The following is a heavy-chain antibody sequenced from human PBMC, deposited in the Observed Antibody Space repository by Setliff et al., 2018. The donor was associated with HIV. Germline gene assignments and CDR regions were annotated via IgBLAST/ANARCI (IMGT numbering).Heavy chain of an antibody. CDR2: IHYSGST. J-gene: IGHJ4*02. D-gene: IGHD6-19*01. V-gene: IGHV4-61*10. CDR3: ARHLENSGLHGRVFDL. Sequence: PSETLSLTCTVSGGSNTSDSYYWSWIRQPAGKGLEWIGYIHYSGSTNYNPSLKSRVTISIDTSKSQFSLRLSSVTAADTALYYCARHLENSGLHGRVFDLWGPGSLVTVSS. CDR1: GGSNTSDSYY.